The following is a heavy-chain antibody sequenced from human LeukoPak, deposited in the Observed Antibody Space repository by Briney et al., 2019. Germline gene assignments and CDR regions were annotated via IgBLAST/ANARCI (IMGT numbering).Heavy chain of an antibody. V-gene: IGHV3-23*01. J-gene: IGHJ5*02. CDR2: ISSSGGST. CDR1: GFTFSSYA. CDR3: AKVDSSSWYNWFDP. Sequence: GGSLRLSCAASGFTFSSYAMSWVRQAPGKGLEWVSAISSSGGSTYYADSVKGRFTISRDNSKNTLYLQMNSLRAEDTAVYYCAKVDSSSWYNWFDPWGQGTLVTVSS. D-gene: IGHD6-13*01.